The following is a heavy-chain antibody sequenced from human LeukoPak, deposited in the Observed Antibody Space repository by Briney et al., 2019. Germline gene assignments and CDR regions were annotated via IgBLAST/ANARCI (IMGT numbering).Heavy chain of an antibody. CDR1: GFTFRNYA. CDR2: INYNGGDT. D-gene: IGHD2-15*01. J-gene: IGHJ4*02. Sequence: GGSLRLSCAASGFTFRNYAMSWVRQAPGKGLEWVSTINYNGGDTYYADSVKGRFTISRDNSKNILYLQMNSLRAEDAAVYYRAKAPVTTCSGAYCYPFDYWGQGTLVTVSS. V-gene: IGHV3-23*01. CDR3: AKAPVTTCSGAYCYPFDY.